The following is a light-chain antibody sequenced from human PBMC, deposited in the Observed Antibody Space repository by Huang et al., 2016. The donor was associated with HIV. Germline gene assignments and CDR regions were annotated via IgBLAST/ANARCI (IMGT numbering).Light chain of an antibody. CDR1: QSIATN. Sequence: EIVLTQSPATLSVPPGEGATLSCRANQSIATNLAWYHQRPGQAPRILIYDASTRASGLPGRFSGSGSGTEFTLTVSGLHSEDFAIYYCQQYHNWPYSFGQGTKLEIK. CDR3: QQYHNWPYS. V-gene: IGKV3-15*01. CDR2: DAS. J-gene: IGKJ2*03.